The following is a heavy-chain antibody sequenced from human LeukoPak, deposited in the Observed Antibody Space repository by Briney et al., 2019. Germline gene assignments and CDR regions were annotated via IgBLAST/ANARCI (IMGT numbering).Heavy chain of an antibody. CDR1: GYSFISYW. Sequence: GESLKISCEGSGYSFISYWIAWVRQMPGQGLEWMGMISPGDSNTKYSPSFQGQVTISADKSINTAYLQWSSLKASDSALYYCAIHPPISTGGHYFDSWGQGTLVTVSS. J-gene: IGHJ4*02. CDR2: ISPGDSNT. D-gene: IGHD3-16*01. CDR3: AIHPPISTGGHYFDS. V-gene: IGHV5-51*01.